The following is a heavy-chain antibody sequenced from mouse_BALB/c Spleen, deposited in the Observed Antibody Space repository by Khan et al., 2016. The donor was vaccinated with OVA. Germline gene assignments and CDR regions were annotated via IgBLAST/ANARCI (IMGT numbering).Heavy chain of an antibody. D-gene: IGHD2-13*01. CDR3: TRGDPGNFDY. J-gene: IGHJ2*01. CDR2: IYPSDSYT. Sequence: QVQLQQPGAELVRPGASVKLSCKASGYTFTSYWINWVKQRPGQGLEWIGNIYPSDSYTNYNQKFKAKATVTGDKSSSQAYMQLSSPTHEASAVHYCTRGDPGNFDYWGQGTTLTVSS. V-gene: IGHV1-69*02. CDR1: GYTFTSYW.